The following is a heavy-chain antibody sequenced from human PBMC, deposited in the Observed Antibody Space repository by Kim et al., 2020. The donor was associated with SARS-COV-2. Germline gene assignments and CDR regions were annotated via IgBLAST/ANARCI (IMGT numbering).Heavy chain of an antibody. J-gene: IGHJ6*02. CDR3: ARDGVVATRDYYYGMDV. CDR2: ISSSSSYI. D-gene: IGHD5-12*01. CDR1: GFTFSSYS. Sequence: GGSLRLSCAASGFTFSSYSMNWVRQAPGKGLEWVSSISSSSSYIYYADSVKGRFTISRDNAKNSLYLQMNSLRAEDTAVYYCARDGVVATRDYYYGMDVWGQGTTVTVSS. V-gene: IGHV3-21*01.